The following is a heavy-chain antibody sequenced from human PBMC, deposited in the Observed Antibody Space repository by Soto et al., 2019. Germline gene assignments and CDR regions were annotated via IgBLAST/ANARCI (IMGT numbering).Heavy chain of an antibody. D-gene: IGHD2-8*01. CDR3: ARDGYCTNGVCYGGQYYYGMDV. CDR2: ISAYNGNT. J-gene: IGHJ6*02. V-gene: IGHV1-18*01. Sequence: APLNLSCKASGYTFTSYGISWVRQAPGQGREWMGWISAYNGNTNYAQKLQGRVTMTTDTSTSTAYMELRSLRSDDTAVYYCARDGYCTNGVCYGGQYYYGMDVWGQGTTVTVSS. CDR1: GYTFTSYG.